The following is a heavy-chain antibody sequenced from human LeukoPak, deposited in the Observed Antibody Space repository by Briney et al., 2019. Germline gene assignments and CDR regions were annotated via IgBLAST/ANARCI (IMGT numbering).Heavy chain of an antibody. V-gene: IGHV4-4*07. D-gene: IGHD3-16*01. CDR1: GGSISSYY. J-gene: IGHJ6*03. CDR3: ARAGVWGSLWGYYYYMDV. Sequence: SETLSLTCTVSGGSISSYYWSWIRQPAGKGLEWIGRIYTSGSTNYNPSLKSRVTMSVDTSKNQFSLKLSSVTAADTAVYYCARAGVWGSLWGYYYYMDVWGKGTTVTVSS. CDR2: IYTSGST.